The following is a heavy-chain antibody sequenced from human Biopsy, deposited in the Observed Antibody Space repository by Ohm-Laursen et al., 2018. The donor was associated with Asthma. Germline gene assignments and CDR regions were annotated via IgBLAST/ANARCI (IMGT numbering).Heavy chain of an antibody. V-gene: IGHV4-59*01. D-gene: IGHD3-16*01. Sequence: SETLSLTCTVSPGSINDYYWNWIRQFPGKGLEWIGYVHSSGSTRFNPSPKSRVTVSVDTSVDKVSLNLTSVIAADTAVYYCARDQGDSKFDYWGQGILVTVSS. CDR2: VHSSGST. J-gene: IGHJ4*02. CDR1: PGSINDYY. CDR3: ARDQGDSKFDY.